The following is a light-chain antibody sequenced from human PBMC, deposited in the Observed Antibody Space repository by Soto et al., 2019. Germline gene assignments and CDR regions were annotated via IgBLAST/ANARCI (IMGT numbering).Light chain of an antibody. V-gene: IGKV3-15*01. J-gene: IGKJ4*01. CDR3: QQYNNWPPLT. CDR2: GAS. Sequence: EIVMTQSPATLSVSPGERATLSCRASQSVSNNLAWYQQKPGQAPRLLFYGASTRATGIPARFSGSGSGTEFTLTISSLQSEDLAVYYCQQYNNWPPLTFGGGTKVEIK. CDR1: QSVSNN.